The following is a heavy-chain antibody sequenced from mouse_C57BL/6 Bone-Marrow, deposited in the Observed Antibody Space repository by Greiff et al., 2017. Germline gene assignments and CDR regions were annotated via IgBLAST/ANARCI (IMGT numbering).Heavy chain of an antibody. V-gene: IGHV5-4*01. CDR3: ARDFVTTVVEVDY. CDR1: GFTFSSYA. Sequence: DVKLVESGGGLVKPGGSLKLSCAASGFTFSSYAMSWVRQTPEKRLEWVATISDGGSYTYYPDNVKGRFTISRDNAKNNLYLQMSHLKSEDTAMYYCARDFVTTVVEVDYWGQGTTLTVSS. J-gene: IGHJ2*01. CDR2: ISDGGSYT. D-gene: IGHD1-1*01.